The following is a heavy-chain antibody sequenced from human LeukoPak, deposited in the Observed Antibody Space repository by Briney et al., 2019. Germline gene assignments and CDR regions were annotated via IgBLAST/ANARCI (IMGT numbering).Heavy chain of an antibody. Sequence: SETLSLTCTVSGGSISSYYLSWIRQPPGKGLEWSGYIYYSGSTNYNPSLKSRVTISVDTSKNQFSLKLSSVTAADTAVYYCARVGSSGWYALYYFDYWGQGTLVTVSS. V-gene: IGHV4-59*01. CDR1: GGSISSYY. CDR3: ARVGSSGWYALYYFDY. CDR2: IYYSGST. D-gene: IGHD6-19*01. J-gene: IGHJ4*02.